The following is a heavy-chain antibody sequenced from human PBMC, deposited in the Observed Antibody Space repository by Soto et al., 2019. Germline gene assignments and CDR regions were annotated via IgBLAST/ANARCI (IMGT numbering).Heavy chain of an antibody. V-gene: IGHV3-66*01. D-gene: IGHD4-17*01. CDR1: GFTVSSNY. J-gene: IGHJ4*02. CDR3: ARDGPSNDYGDYVGYFDY. Sequence: GGSLRLSCAASGFTVSSNYMSWVRQAPGKGLEWVSVIYSGGSTYYADSVKGRFTISRDNSKNTLYLQMNSLRAEDTAVYYCARDGPSNDYGDYVGYFDYWGQGTLVTVSS. CDR2: IYSGGST.